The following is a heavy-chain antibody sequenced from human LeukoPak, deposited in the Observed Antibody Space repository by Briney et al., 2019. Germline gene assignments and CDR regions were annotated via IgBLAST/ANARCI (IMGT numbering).Heavy chain of an antibody. V-gene: IGHV4-61*10. J-gene: IGHJ6*03. Sequence: SQTLSLTCTVSGGSISSGSYYWSWIRQPAGKGLEWIGYIYYSGSTNYNPSLKSRVTISVDTSKNQFSLKLSSVTAADTAVYYCARALGDSSGYYSADYYYYYMDVWGKGTTVTISS. CDR1: GGSISSGSYY. CDR3: ARALGDSSGYYSADYYYYYMDV. D-gene: IGHD3-22*01. CDR2: IYYSGST.